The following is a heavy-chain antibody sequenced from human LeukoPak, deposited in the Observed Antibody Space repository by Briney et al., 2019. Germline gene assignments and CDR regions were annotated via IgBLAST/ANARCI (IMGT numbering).Heavy chain of an antibody. V-gene: IGHV1-24*01. J-gene: IGHJ4*02. CDR2: FDPENGET. Sequence: ASVTVSCKVSGYTLTDVSIHWVRQAPGKGLEWKGGFDPENGETIYAQELKGRITMTEDTSTDTASLQLSSLRSEDTAVYYCATIPRSGWYLYYFDYWGQGTLVTVSS. CDR1: GYTLTDVS. CDR3: ATIPRSGWYLYYFDY. D-gene: IGHD6-19*01.